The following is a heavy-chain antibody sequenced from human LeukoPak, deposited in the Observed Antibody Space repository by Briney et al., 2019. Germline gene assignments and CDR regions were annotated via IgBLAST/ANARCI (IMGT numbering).Heavy chain of an antibody. Sequence: PGGSLRLSCAASGFTFSSYGMHWVRQAPGKGLECVAVISYDGSNKYYADSVKGRFTISRDNSKNTLYLQMNSLRAEDTAVYYCAKGQWFGELFPYFQHWGQGTLVTVSS. V-gene: IGHV3-30*18. J-gene: IGHJ1*01. CDR1: GFTFSSYG. CDR3: AKGQWFGELFPYFQH. CDR2: ISYDGSNK. D-gene: IGHD3-10*01.